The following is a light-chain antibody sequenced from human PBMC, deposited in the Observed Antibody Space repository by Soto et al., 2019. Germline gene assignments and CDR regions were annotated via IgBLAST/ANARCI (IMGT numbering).Light chain of an antibody. CDR2: AAS. CDR1: RSISTY. Sequence: DIQMTQSPSTLSAGVGDRVTITCRASRSISTYINWYQQKAGKAPTLLIYAASSLQSGVPSRFSGGGSGTDITLTINTLQPQDFETYFCQQCYSSPRTFGQGTQVQIK. V-gene: IGKV1-39*01. CDR3: QQCYSSPRT. J-gene: IGKJ1*01.